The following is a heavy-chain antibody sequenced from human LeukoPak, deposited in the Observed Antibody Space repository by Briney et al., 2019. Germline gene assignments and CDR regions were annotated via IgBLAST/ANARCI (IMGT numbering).Heavy chain of an antibody. CDR1: GGSISSYY. CDR2: IYYSGST. Sequence: SETLSLTCTVSGGSISSYYWSWIRQPPGKGLEWIGYIYYSGSTNYNPSLKSRVTISVDTSRNQFSLKLSSVTAADTAVYYCAREVSQSYGTNWFDPWGQGTLVTVSS. V-gene: IGHV4-59*01. CDR3: AREVSQSYGTNWFDP. D-gene: IGHD1-14*01. J-gene: IGHJ5*02.